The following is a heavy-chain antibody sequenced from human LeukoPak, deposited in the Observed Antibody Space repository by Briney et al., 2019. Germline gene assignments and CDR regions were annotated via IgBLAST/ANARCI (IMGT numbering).Heavy chain of an antibody. V-gene: IGHV5-51*01. CDR3: AMGGSSWSPLGEYFQH. CDR2: IYPGDSDT. J-gene: IGHJ1*01. CDR1: GYSFTSYW. Sequence: GESLKISCKGSGYSFTSYWIGWVRQMPGKGLEWMGIIYPGDSDTRYSPSFQGQVTISADKSISTAYLQWSSLKASDTAMYYCAMGGSSWSPLGEYFQHWGQGTLVTVSS. D-gene: IGHD6-13*01.